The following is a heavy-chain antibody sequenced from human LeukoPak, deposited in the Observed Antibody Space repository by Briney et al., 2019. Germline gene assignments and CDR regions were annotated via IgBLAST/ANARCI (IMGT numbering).Heavy chain of an antibody. D-gene: IGHD6-19*01. V-gene: IGHV3-9*01. J-gene: IGHJ3*02. CDR1: GFTFDAYA. CDR3: AVDLYSSVWYGAFDM. Sequence: GGSLRPSCAASGFTFDAYAMHWVRQAPGKGLEWVSGISWNSGTIGYADSVKGQFTISRDNAKNSLYLQMNSLRAEDTALYFCAVDLYSSVWYGAFDMWGQGTMVTVST. CDR2: ISWNSGTI.